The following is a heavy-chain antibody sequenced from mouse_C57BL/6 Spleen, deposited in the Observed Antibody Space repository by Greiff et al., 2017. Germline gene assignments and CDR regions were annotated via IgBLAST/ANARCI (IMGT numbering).Heavy chain of an antibody. D-gene: IGHD2-1*01. CDR3: AREALYYGKSYFEV. Sequence: VQLKQPGTELVKPGASVKLSCKASGYTFTSYWMHWVKQRPGQGLEWIGNINPSNGGTNYNEKFKSKATLTVDKSSSTAYMQLSSLTSEDAAVYYCAREALYYGKSYFEVWGTGTTVTVSS. J-gene: IGHJ1*03. CDR2: INPSNGGT. V-gene: IGHV1-53*01. CDR1: GYTFTSYW.